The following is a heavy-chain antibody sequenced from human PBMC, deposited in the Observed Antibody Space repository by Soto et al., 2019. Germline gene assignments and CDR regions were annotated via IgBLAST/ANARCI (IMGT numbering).Heavy chain of an antibody. CDR3: ARDPRTARASAMDV. J-gene: IGHJ6*02. D-gene: IGHD6-6*01. CDR2: VWYDGSNG. Sequence: GGSLRLSCAASGFIFSNFGMHWVRQAPGKGLEWVAGVWYDGSNGVSADSVKGRFTISRDNSKSTLYLQMTSLRAEDTAVYYCARDPRTARASAMDVWGQGTTVTVSS. CDR1: GFIFSNFG. V-gene: IGHV3-33*01.